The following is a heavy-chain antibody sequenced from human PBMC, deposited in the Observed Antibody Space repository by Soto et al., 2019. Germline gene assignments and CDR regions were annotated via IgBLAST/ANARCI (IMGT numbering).Heavy chain of an antibody. D-gene: IGHD3-22*01. J-gene: IGHJ6*02. Sequence: SETLSLTCAVSGGSPSNYYWTWIRQPPGKGLEWIGYISHTGTTNYNPSLKSRLTISLDTSENRFSLKLTSVTAADTAVYYCARASLTTIPLDDWGQGTTVTVSS. V-gene: IGHV4-59*01. CDR3: ARASLTTIPLDD. CDR2: ISHTGTT. CDR1: GGSPSNYY.